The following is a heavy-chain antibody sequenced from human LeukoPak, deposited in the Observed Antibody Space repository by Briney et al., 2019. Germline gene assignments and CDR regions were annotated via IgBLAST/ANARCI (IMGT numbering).Heavy chain of an antibody. CDR2: MNPNNGNT. CDR1: GYTFTLYD. D-gene: IGHD3-16*01. CDR3: ARGPNWGSTNWYFDL. Sequence: ASVRVSCKASGYTFTLYDFNWVRQATGEGVEWMGWMNPNNGNTGCAQKFQGRISMTRSISTGTAYMELSSLTSDDTAVYYCARGPNWGSTNWYFDLWGRGTLVTVST. J-gene: IGHJ2*01. V-gene: IGHV1-8*01.